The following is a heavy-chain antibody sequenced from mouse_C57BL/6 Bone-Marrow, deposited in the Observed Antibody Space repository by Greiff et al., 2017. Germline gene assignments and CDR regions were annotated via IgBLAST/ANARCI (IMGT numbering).Heavy chain of an antibody. V-gene: IGHV5-4*01. CDR2: ISDGGSYT. CDR3: AREGIYYDYDGGYYYAMDY. D-gene: IGHD2-4*01. Sequence: EVNVVESGGGLVKPGGSLKLSCAASGFTFSSYAMSWVRQTPEKRLEWVATISDGGSYTYYPDNVKGRFTISRDNAKNNLYLQMSHLKSEDTAMYYCAREGIYYDYDGGYYYAMDYWGQGTSGTVSS. CDR1: GFTFSSYA. J-gene: IGHJ4*01.